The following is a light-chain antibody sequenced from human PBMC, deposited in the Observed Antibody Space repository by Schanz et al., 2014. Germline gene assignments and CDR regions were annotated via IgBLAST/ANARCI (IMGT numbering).Light chain of an antibody. CDR2: GAS. Sequence: EIVMTQSPVTLSVSPGERATLSCRASQSVSSYLAWYQQKPGQAPRLLIYGASSRATGIPDRFSGSGSGTDFTLTISRLEPEDFAVYYCHQYGISPFTFGPGTKVDIK. CDR3: HQYGISPFT. J-gene: IGKJ3*01. CDR1: QSVSSY. V-gene: IGKV3-20*01.